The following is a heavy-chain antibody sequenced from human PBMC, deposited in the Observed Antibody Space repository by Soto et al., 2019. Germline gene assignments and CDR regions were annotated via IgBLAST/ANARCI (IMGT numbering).Heavy chain of an antibody. CDR2: IWYDGSNK. V-gene: IGHV3-33*01. J-gene: IGHJ6*02. D-gene: IGHD5-12*01. Sequence: GGSLRLSCAASGFTFSSYGMHWVRQAPGKGLEWVAVIWYDGSNKYYADSVKGRFTISRDNSKNTLYLQMNSLRAEDTAVYYCARVGGYAGNYYYGMDVWGQGTTVTVSS. CDR1: GFTFSSYG. CDR3: ARVGGYAGNYYYGMDV.